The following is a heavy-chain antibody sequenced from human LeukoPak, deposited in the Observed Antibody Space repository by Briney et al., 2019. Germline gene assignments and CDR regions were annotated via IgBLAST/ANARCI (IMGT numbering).Heavy chain of an antibody. V-gene: IGHV1-69*05. CDR2: IIPIFGTA. CDR3: TRGRYYYMDV. D-gene: IGHD3-10*01. Sequence: ASVKVSCKTSGGTFNSYAISWVRQAPGQGLEWMGRIIPIFGTANYAQKFQGRVTITTDESTSTAYMELSSLRSEDTAVYYCTRGRYYYMDVWGKGTTVTVSS. CDR1: GGTFNSYA. J-gene: IGHJ6*03.